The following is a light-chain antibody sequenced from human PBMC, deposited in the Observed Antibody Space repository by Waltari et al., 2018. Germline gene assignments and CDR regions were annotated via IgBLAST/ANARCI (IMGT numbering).Light chain of an antibody. Sequence: QSGLTQPASVSGSPGQSITISCTGTSSDVGNYNLFSWSQQYPGKAPKLMVYEVTKRTSGVSDRFAGSKSGNTASLTIYGLQSEDEADYYCCSYAGLGIYVFGTGTKVTVL. V-gene: IGLV2-23*02. CDR2: EVT. J-gene: IGLJ1*01. CDR3: CSYAGLGIYV. CDR1: SSDVGNYNL.